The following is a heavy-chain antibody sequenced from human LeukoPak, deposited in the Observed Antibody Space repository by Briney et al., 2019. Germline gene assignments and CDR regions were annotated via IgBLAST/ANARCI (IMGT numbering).Heavy chain of an antibody. CDR1: GFTVSSSY. Sequence: GGSLRLSCAASGFTVSSSYMSWVRQAPGKGLEWVSVIYSGGSTFYADSVKGRFTISRDNSKNTLYLQMNRLGAEDTAVYYCARSGSCGYDFDYWGQGTLVTVSS. V-gene: IGHV3-53*01. CDR3: ARSGSCGYDFDY. CDR2: IYSGGST. D-gene: IGHD5-12*01. J-gene: IGHJ4*02.